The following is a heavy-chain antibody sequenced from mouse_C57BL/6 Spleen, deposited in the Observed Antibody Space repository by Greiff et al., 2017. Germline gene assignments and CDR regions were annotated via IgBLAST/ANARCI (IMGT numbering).Heavy chain of an antibody. D-gene: IGHD1-1*01. Sequence: QVQLQQPGAELVKPGASVKISCKASASPFTSSWITWVKQRPGQGLEWIGDIYPGSGSTNYNEKFKSKATLTEDTSSSTAYMQLSSLTSEDSAVYYCASESPFITTVVATRFDYWGQGTTLTVSS. CDR2: IYPGSGST. CDR1: ASPFTSSW. CDR3: ASESPFITTVVATRFDY. J-gene: IGHJ2*01. V-gene: IGHV1-55*01.